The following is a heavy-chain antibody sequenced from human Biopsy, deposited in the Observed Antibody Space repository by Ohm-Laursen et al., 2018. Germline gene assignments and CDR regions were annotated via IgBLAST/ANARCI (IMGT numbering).Heavy chain of an antibody. D-gene: IGHD2-15*01. CDR2: IIPLFETT. CDR3: AKAGQTSGEYVVPRHFDS. V-gene: IGHV1-69*06. CDR1: GDNFDIYP. J-gene: IGHJ4*02. Sequence: SSVKVSCKASGDNFDIYPLFWVRQAPGQGFEWMGGIIPLFETTDSAQKFQGRVTIAADRSTTTAYIELSGLTSEDTAIYYCAKAGQTSGEYVVPRHFDSWGQGTRVTVSS.